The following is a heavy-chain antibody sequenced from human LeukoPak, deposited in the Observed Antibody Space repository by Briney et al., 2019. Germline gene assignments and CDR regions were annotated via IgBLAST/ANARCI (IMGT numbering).Heavy chain of an antibody. V-gene: IGHV1-69*05. J-gene: IGHJ3*02. CDR2: IIPIFGTA. Sequence: ASVKVSCKASGGTFSSYAISWVRQAPGQGLEWMGGIIPIFGTANYAQKFQGRVTITTDESTSTAYMELSSLRSEDTAVYYCATHRGYSSSWYDAFDIWGQGTMVTVSS. D-gene: IGHD6-13*01. CDR1: GGTFSSYA. CDR3: ATHRGYSSSWYDAFDI.